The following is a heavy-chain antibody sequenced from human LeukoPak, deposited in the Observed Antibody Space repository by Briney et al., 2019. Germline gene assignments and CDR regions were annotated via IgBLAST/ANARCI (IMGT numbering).Heavy chain of an antibody. J-gene: IGHJ6*02. CDR2: IIPIFGTA. V-gene: IGHV1-69*06. CDR1: GGTFSSYA. D-gene: IGHD1/OR15-1a*01. CDR3: ATESLLDRWAEQPSKPHYYYYYGMDV. Sequence: GASVKVSCKASGGTFSSYAISWVRQAPGQGLEWMGGIIPIFGTANYAQKFQGRVTMTEDTSTDTAYMELSSLRSEDTAVYYCATESLLDRWAEQPSKPHYYYYYGMDVWGQGTTVTVSS.